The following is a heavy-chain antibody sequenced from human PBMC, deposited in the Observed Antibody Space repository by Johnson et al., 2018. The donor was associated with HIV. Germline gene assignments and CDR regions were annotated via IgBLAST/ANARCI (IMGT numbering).Heavy chain of an antibody. D-gene: IGHD6-6*01. Sequence: VQLVESGGGLVQPGRSLRLSCAASGFTFDDYAMHWVRQAPGKGLEWVSGISWNSGSIGYADSVKGRFTISRDNAKNSLYLQMNSLRADDTALYYCAKDMAARTFDAFDIWGQGTMVTVSS. J-gene: IGHJ3*02. V-gene: IGHV3-9*01. CDR2: ISWNSGSI. CDR3: AKDMAARTFDAFDI. CDR1: GFTFDDYA.